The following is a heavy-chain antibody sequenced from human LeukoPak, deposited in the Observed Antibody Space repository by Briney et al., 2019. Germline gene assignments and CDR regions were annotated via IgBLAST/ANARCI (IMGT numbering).Heavy chain of an antibody. D-gene: IGHD4-23*01. CDR3: ARDYGGSSPFDY. Sequence: GGSLRLSCAASGFTFSSYEMHWVRQAPGKGLEWVSYISSSGSTIYYADSAKGRFTISRDNATNSLYLQMNSLRSEDTAVYHCARDYGGSSPFDYWGQGTLVTVSS. J-gene: IGHJ4*02. CDR1: GFTFSSYE. CDR2: ISSSGSTI. V-gene: IGHV3-48*03.